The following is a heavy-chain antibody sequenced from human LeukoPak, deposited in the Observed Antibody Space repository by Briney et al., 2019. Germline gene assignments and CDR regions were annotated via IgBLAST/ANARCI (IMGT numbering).Heavy chain of an antibody. CDR3: ARAIYCSSTSCYGVDAFDI. Sequence: PSETLSLTCAVSGGSISSGGYSWSWIRQPPGKGLEWIGCIYHSGSTHYNPSLKSRVTISVDRSKNQFSLKLSSVTAADTAVYYCARAIYCSSTSCYGVDAFDIWGQGTMVTVSS. J-gene: IGHJ3*02. CDR1: GGSISSGGYS. CDR2: IYHSGST. V-gene: IGHV4-30-2*01. D-gene: IGHD2-2*01.